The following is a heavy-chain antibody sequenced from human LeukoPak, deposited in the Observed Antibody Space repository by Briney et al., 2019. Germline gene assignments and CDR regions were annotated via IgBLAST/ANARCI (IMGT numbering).Heavy chain of an antibody. CDR2: ISAYNGNT. CDR3: AIIAAAGTTSDY. V-gene: IGHV1-18*01. CDR1: GYTFTSYG. D-gene: IGHD6-13*01. J-gene: IGHJ4*02. Sequence: GASVKVSCKASGYTFTSYGISWVRQAPGQGLEWMGRISAYNGNTNYAQKLQGRVTMTTDTSTSTAYMELRSLRSDDTAVYYCAIIAAAGTTSDYWGQGTLVTVSS.